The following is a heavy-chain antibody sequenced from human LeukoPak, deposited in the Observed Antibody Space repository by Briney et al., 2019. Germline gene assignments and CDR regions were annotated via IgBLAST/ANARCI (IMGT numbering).Heavy chain of an antibody. CDR1: GGSFSGYY. Sequence: SETLSLTCAVYGGSFSGYYWSWIRQPPGKGLEWIGEINHSGSTNYNPSLKSRVTISVDTSKNQFSLKLSSVTAADTAVYYCARLPKYYDFWSPGSWGQRTLVTVSS. CDR3: ARLPKYYDFWSPGS. J-gene: IGHJ4*02. CDR2: INHSGST. D-gene: IGHD3-3*01. V-gene: IGHV4-34*01.